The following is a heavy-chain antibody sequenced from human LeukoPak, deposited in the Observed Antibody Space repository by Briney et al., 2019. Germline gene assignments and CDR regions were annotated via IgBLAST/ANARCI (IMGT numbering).Heavy chain of an antibody. Sequence: GASVKVSCKASGYTFTSYYMHWVRQAPGQGLEWMGIINPSGGSTSYAQKFQGRVTMTRDTSTSTVYMELSSLRSGDTAVYYCARVGGPGGGAFGIWGQGTMVTVSS. J-gene: IGHJ3*02. V-gene: IGHV1-46*01. D-gene: IGHD3-10*01. CDR3: ARVGGPGGGAFGI. CDR2: INPSGGST. CDR1: GYTFTSYY.